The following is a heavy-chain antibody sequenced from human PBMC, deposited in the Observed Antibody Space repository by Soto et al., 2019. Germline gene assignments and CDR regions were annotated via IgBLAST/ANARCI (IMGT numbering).Heavy chain of an antibody. CDR3: ARTFSSSQPYNWFDP. D-gene: IGHD6-6*01. V-gene: IGHV4-59*01. J-gene: IGHJ5*02. Sequence: QVQLQESGPGLVKPSETLSLTCTVSGGSISSYYWSWIRQPPGKGLQWSGYIYYSGSTNYNPSLKRRVTRSVDTSKNQFSRRLSSVTAADTAVYYCARTFSSSQPYNWFDPWGQGTLVTVSS. CDR1: GGSISSYY. CDR2: IYYSGST.